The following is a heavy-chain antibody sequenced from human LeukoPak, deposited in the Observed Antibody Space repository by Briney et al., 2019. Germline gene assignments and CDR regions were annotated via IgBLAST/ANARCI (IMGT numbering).Heavy chain of an antibody. CDR1: GFTFSSYA. Sequence: GGSLRLSCAASGFTFSSYAMSWVRQAPGKGLEWVSAISGSGGSTYYADSVKGRFTISRDNSKNTLYLQMNSLRAEDTAVYYCARQHCSGGDCYFFDWGQGTLVTVSS. J-gene: IGHJ4*02. D-gene: IGHD2-15*01. CDR2: ISGSGGST. V-gene: IGHV3-23*01. CDR3: ARQHCSGGDCYFFD.